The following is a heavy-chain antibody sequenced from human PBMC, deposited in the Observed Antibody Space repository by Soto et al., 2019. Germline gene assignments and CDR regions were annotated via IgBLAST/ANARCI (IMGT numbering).Heavy chain of an antibody. CDR1: GGSISSGGYY. CDR2: IYYSGST. V-gene: IGHV4-31*03. D-gene: IGHD3-10*01. J-gene: IGHJ6*02. CDR3: ARGYGSGYYYGMDV. Sequence: QVQLQESGPGLVKPSQTLSLTCTVSGGSISSGGYYWSWIRQHPGKGLEWIGYIYYSGSTYYNPSLKSRATISVDTSKNQFSLKLSSVTAADTAVYYCARGYGSGYYYGMDVWGQGTTVTVSS.